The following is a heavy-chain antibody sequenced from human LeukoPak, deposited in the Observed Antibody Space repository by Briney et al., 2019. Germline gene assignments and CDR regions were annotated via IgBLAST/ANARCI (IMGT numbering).Heavy chain of an antibody. CDR3: ARMSGSHIDY. J-gene: IGHJ4*02. CDR1: GFTFSSNG. V-gene: IGHV3-33*01. CDR2: IWYDGSKK. D-gene: IGHD1-26*01. Sequence: GRSLRLSCAASGFTFSSNGMHWVRQAPGKGPEWVSVIWYDGSKKYYADSVKGRFTISRDNSKNTLDLQMDSLGAEDTAVYYCARMSGSHIDYWGQGTLVTVSS.